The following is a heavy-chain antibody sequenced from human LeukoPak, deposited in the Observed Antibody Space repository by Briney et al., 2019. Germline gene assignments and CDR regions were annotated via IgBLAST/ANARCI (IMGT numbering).Heavy chain of an antibody. V-gene: IGHV3-30*02. CDR2: IRFAGSDK. D-gene: IGHD6-13*01. Sequence: GGSLRLSCAASGFTFNTFSMHWVRQAPGKGLEWVAFIRFAGSDKYYADSVKGRFSISRDNSKNTLYLQMNSLRFEDTAVYYCAKSVQVAAAGAEIPPNDYWGQGTLVTVSS. CDR1: GFTFNTFS. CDR3: AKSVQVAAAGAEIPPNDY. J-gene: IGHJ4*02.